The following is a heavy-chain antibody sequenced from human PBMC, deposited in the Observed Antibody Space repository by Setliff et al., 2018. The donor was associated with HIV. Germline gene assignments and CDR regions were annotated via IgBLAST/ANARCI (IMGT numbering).Heavy chain of an antibody. Sequence: ASVKVSCKPPGHTFTNYDIHWMRRAPGQGLEWMGWMNPNSGVSGYALKFHDRVTMTRDTSITTLYMELSGLTSEDTAVYYCARGKGVGGVIITGGLDVWGQGTTVTVSS. D-gene: IGHD3-10*01. J-gene: IGHJ6*02. CDR2: MNPNSGVS. V-gene: IGHV1-8*01. CDR1: GHTFTNYD. CDR3: ARGKGVGGVIITGGLDV.